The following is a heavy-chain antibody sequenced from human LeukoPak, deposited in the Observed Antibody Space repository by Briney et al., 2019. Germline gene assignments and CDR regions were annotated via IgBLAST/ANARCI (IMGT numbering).Heavy chain of an antibody. CDR3: AREYYVHDY. Sequence: SETLSLTCIVSGGSISSSSYYWGWVRQPPGKGLEWIGSVPYSGSTYYNPSLKSRVTFSVDTSKNQFSLKLTSVTAADTAIYYCAREYYVHDYWGQGTLVTVSS. CDR1: GGSISSSSYY. D-gene: IGHD3-10*02. J-gene: IGHJ4*02. V-gene: IGHV4-39*07. CDR2: VPYSGST.